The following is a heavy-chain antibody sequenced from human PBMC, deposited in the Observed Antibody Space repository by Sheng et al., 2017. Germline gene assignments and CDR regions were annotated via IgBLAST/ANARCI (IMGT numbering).Heavy chain of an antibody. Sequence: EVRLVESGGGLVQPGETLSLSCAASGFTFRDLGMTWVRQAPGKGLEWVSTITGGVSTTHYADSVKGRFTISRDNSKNMVYLQMSRLRVDDTAIYYCNYGHFFFDFWGQGTLVAVSS. CDR1: GFTFRDLG. CDR2: ITGGVSTT. CDR3: NYGHFFFDF. D-gene: IGHD4-17*01. J-gene: IGHJ4*02. V-gene: IGHV3-23*04.